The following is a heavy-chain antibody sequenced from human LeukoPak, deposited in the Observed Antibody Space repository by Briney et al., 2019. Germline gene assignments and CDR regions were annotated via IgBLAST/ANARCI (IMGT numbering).Heavy chain of an antibody. V-gene: IGHV4-59*01. J-gene: IGHJ5*02. CDR3: ARDRGSGRNNWFDP. CDR2: IYYSGST. CDR1: GGSISSYF. D-gene: IGHD6-19*01. Sequence: SETLSLTCTVSGGSISSYFWNWIRQPPGKGLEWIGYIYYSGSTNYNPSLKSRVTISVDTSKNQFSLKLSSVTAADTAVYYCARDRGSGRNNWFDPWGQGTLVTVSS.